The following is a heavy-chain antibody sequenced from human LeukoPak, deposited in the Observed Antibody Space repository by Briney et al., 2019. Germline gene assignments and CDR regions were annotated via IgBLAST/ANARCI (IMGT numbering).Heavy chain of an antibody. Sequence: GGSLRLSCAASGFTVSSNYMSWVRQAPGKGLEWVSVIYSGGSTYYADSVKGRFTVSRDNSKNTLYLQMNSLRAEDTAVYYCAREDILTGFDYWGQGTLVTVSS. CDR3: AREDILTGFDY. CDR1: GFTVSSNY. V-gene: IGHV3-53*01. CDR2: IYSGGST. J-gene: IGHJ4*02. D-gene: IGHD3-9*01.